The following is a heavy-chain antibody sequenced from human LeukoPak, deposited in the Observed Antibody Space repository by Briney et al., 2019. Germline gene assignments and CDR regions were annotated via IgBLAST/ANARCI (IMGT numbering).Heavy chain of an antibody. J-gene: IGHJ6*02. CDR1: GFTVSSKY. CDR3: AKRLKRNYYYHYAMDV. D-gene: IGHD3-22*01. V-gene: IGHV3-23*01. Sequence: GGSLRLSCAASGFTVSSKYMSWVRQAPGKGLEWVSRIDDSGVIRSYADSVKGRFTISRDNSKMTLTLQMNSLRAEDAAVYYCAKRLKRNYYYHYAMDVWGQGTTVTVSS. CDR2: IDDSGVIR.